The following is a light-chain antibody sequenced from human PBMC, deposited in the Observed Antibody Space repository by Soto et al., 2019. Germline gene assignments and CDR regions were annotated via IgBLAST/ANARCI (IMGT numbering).Light chain of an antibody. CDR1: RRDVGGYNY. CDR2: EVT. Sequence: SVLTHADCVSASPGQSITNSCTGNRRDVGGYNYVSWYQQYSGKSPKLLIYEVTHRPSGVSNRFSGSKSGNTASLTISGLQAEYEVDYYWRSHTITNNLPFVLGTGTKVTV. V-gene: IGLV2-14*01. J-gene: IGLJ1*01. CDR3: RSHTITNNLPFV.